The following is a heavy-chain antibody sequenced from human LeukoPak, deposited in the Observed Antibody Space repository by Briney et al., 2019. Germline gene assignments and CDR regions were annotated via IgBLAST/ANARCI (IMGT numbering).Heavy chain of an antibody. CDR2: MHYDGIT. V-gene: IGHV4-31*01. Sequence: SQTLSLTCTVSGGSISSGAYCWSWIPQRPGKGLEWIGYMHYDGITYSTPPLRRPLTISVDTSKNQFSLKLSSVTAADTAVYYCARGPYYDFWSGYPYMDVWGKGTTVTVSS. J-gene: IGHJ6*03. CDR1: GGSISSGAYC. D-gene: IGHD3-3*01. CDR3: ARGPYYDFWSGYPYMDV.